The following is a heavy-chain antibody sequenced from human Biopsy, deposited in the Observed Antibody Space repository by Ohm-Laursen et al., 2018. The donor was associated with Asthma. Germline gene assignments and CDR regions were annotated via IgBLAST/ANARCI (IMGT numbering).Heavy chain of an antibody. CDR3: ARSVTGSLAYCAGDCSFPLDR. V-gene: IGHV4-31*03. D-gene: IGHD2-21*01. CDR1: GDSFTYPGYY. CDR2: IHYSGSA. Sequence: TLSLTCSVSGDSFTYPGYYCNWVRQLPGRGLERIGYIHYSGSAYYNPSLKSRISMSVDMSKKQFSLEVRSVTAADTAVYYCARSVTGSLAYCAGDCSFPLDRWGTGTLVTVSS. J-gene: IGHJ5*02.